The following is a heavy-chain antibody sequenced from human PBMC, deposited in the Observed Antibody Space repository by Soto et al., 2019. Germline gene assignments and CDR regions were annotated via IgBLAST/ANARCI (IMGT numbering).Heavy chain of an antibody. Sequence: GGSLRLSCAASGCTSTSYTMLWVRQAPGKGLEWVAFISSDGANQYYADSVRGRFPISRDNSQNTLYLQMNSLRAEDTAIYYCAIHAATGLLEYWGPRTLVTVSA. D-gene: IGHD6-13*01. CDR3: AIHAATGLLEY. J-gene: IGHJ4*02. CDR2: ISSDGANQ. V-gene: IGHV3-30-3*01. CDR1: GCTSTSYT.